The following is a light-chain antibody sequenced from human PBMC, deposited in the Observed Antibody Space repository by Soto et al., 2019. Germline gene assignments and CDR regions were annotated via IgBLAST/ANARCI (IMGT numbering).Light chain of an antibody. CDR2: DNN. CDR3: GSWDSSLTYV. Sequence: QSVLTQPPSVSAAPGQKVTIPCSGSSSNIGNNFVTWYQQPPGTAPKLLIYDNNKRPSGIPDRFSGSQSGTSATLGITGLQTGDEAVYYCGSWDSSLTYVFGTGPKV. V-gene: IGLV1-51*01. J-gene: IGLJ1*01. CDR1: SSNIGNNF.